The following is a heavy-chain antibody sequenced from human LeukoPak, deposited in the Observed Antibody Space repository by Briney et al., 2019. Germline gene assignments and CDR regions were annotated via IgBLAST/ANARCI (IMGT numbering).Heavy chain of an antibody. J-gene: IGHJ4*02. CDR1: GFPFINYG. V-gene: IGHV3-23*01. CDR2: ISGSGATT. Sequence: GGSLRLSCAASGFPFINYGMTWVRQAPGKGLEWVSSISGSGATTNYADSVKGRFTISRDNSKDTLYLQMNSLRAEDTAIYYCAKFYYGSGSFITAPYFDYWGQGTLVTVSS. CDR3: AKFYYGSGSFITAPYFDY. D-gene: IGHD3-10*01.